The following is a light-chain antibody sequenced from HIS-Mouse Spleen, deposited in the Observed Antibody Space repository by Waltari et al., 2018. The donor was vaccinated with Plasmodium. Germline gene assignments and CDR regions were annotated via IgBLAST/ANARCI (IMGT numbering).Light chain of an antibody. CDR1: QSSSSY. J-gene: IGKJ5*01. CDR2: DAS. CDR3: QQRSNWPPIT. V-gene: IGKV3-11*01. Sequence: EIVLTQSPATLSLSPGERATLSCRATQSSSSYLAWYQQKPRQAPRLLIYDASNRATGIPARFSGRGSGTDFTLTISSLGPEDFAVYYCQQRSNWPPITFGQGTRLEIK.